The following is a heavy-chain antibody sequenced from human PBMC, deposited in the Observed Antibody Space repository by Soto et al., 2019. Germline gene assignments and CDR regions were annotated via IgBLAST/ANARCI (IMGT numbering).Heavy chain of an antibody. D-gene: IGHD6-13*01. CDR3: AREAGYSSSWYPIDY. V-gene: IGHV4-31*03. CDR1: GGSISSGGYY. J-gene: IGHJ4*02. Sequence: SETLSLTCTVSGGSISSGGYYWSWIRQHPGKGLEWIGYIYYSGSTYYNPSLKSRVTISVDTSKNQFSLKLSSVTAADTSVYYCAREAGYSSSWYPIDYWGQGTLVTVSS. CDR2: IYYSGST.